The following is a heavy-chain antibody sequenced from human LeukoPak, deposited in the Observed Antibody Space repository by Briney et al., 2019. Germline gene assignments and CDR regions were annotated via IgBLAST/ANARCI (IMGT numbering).Heavy chain of an antibody. Sequence: GGSLRLSCAASGLTVSTNYMSWVRQAPGKGLEWVSVIYAGGSTYYADSVKGRFTISRGNSKNTLYLQMNSLRAEDTAVYYCASPTSYYATSGYLSYYLDYCGQGTLATVSS. CDR1: GLTVSTNY. V-gene: IGHV3-66*01. J-gene: IGHJ4*02. CDR3: ASPTSYYATSGYLSYYLDY. CDR2: IYAGGST. D-gene: IGHD3-22*01.